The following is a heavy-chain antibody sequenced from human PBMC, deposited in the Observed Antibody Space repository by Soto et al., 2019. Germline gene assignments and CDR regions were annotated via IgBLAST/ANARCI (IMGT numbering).Heavy chain of an antibody. V-gene: IGHV3-48*01. CDR3: ARDPHYFYDSTGYYDY. D-gene: IGHD3-22*01. CDR1: GFTFSRYS. J-gene: IGHJ4*02. Sequence: GGSLRLSCVASGFTFSRYSMNWGRQAPGKGLEWVSYISSSSSTIYYADSVKGRFTISRDNAKNSLYLQMNSLRAEDTAVYYCARDPHYFYDSTGYYDYWGQGTLVTAPQ. CDR2: ISSSSSTI.